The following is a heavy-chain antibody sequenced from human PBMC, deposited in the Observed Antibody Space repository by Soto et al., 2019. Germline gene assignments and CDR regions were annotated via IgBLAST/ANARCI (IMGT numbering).Heavy chain of an antibody. J-gene: IGHJ3*02. V-gene: IGHV1-24*01. CDR1: GYTLTELS. CDR2: FDPEDGET. D-gene: IGHD3-22*01. CDR3: ATTRNNITMIVVVIALDAFDI. Sequence: ASVKVSCKVSGYTLTELSMHWVRQAPGKGLEWMGGFDPEDGETIYAQKFQGRVTMTEDTSTDTAYMELSSLRSEDTAVYYCATTRNNITMIVVVIALDAFDIWGQGTMVTVSS.